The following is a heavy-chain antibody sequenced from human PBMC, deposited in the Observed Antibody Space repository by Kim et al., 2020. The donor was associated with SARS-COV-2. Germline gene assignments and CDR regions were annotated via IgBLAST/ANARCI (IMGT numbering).Heavy chain of an antibody. V-gene: IGHV4-59*13. CDR2: IYYSGST. Sequence: SETLSLTCTVSGGSISSYYWSWIRQPPGKGLEWIGYIYYSGSTNYNPSLKSRVTISVDTSKNQFSLKLSSVTAADTAVYYCARATSPYSSPVVFDYWGQGTLVTVSS. CDR1: GGSISSYY. D-gene: IGHD6-13*01. CDR3: ARATSPYSSPVVFDY. J-gene: IGHJ4*02.